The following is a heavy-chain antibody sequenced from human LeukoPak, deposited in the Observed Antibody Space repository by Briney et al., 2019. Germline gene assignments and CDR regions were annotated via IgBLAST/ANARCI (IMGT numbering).Heavy chain of an antibody. V-gene: IGHV4-59*01. CDR2: IYYSGST. CDR1: GGSISSYY. D-gene: IGHD6-13*01. CDR3: ARDIAGYPWMDG. J-gene: IGHJ6*02. Sequence: SETLSLTCAVSGGSISSYYWSWIRQPPGKGLEWVGDIYYSGSTNYNPSLKSRVTISVDTSKNRFSLKLSSVTAADTAVYYCARDIAGYPWMDGWGQGTTVTVSS.